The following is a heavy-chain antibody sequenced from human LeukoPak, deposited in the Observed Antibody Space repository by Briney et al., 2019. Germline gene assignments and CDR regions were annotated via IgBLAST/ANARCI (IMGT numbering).Heavy chain of an antibody. J-gene: IGHJ4*02. V-gene: IGHV1-2*02. CDR2: NNPNSGK. CDR1: GYTFTDYY. Sequence: ASVKVSCKASGYTFTDYYMHWVRQAPGPGLEWMGWNNPNSGKNYAQKFQGRVTMTRDTSISTAYMEQTRLTSDATAVYYCARNRWMDYWGQGTLVTVSS. D-gene: IGHD1-1*01. CDR3: ARNRWMDY.